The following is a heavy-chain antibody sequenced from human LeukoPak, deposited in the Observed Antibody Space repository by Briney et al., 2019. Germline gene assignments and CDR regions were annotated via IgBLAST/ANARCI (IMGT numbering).Heavy chain of an antibody. CDR3: ARRYCSSTSCYTNWFAP. D-gene: IGHD2-2*02. Sequence: ASVKVSCKASGYTFSTYGISWVRQAPGQGLEWMGWISAYNGHTKYAQRLQGRVTMTTDTSTSTAYMELRSLRSDDTAVYYCARRYCSSTSCYTNWFAPWGQGTLVTVSS. J-gene: IGHJ5*02. CDR2: ISAYNGHT. V-gene: IGHV1-18*01. CDR1: GYTFSTYG.